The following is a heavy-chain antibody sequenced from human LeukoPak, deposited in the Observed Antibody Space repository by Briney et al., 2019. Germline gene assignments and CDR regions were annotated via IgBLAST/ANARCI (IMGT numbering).Heavy chain of an antibody. CDR1: GFTFSTYA. D-gene: IGHD1-1*01. CDR3: AKLEPDLYYFDY. J-gene: IGHJ4*02. V-gene: IGHV3-23*01. CDR2: ISGSADRT. Sequence: GGSLRISCAASGFTFSTYAMSWVRQAPGKGLEWVSAISGSADRTYYADSVKGRFTISRDNSKNTLSLQMNSLGAEDTAVYYCAKLEPDLYYFDYWGQGTLVTVSS.